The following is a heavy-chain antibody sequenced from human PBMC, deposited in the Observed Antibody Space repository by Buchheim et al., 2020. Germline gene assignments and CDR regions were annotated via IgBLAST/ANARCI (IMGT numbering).Heavy chain of an antibody. CDR2: IQQDGNEK. D-gene: IGHD3-3*01. V-gene: IGHV3-7*01. CDR3: ARETYYDFWSGHTPLDY. Sequence: EVQLVESGGGLVKPGGSLRLSCAASGFTFSSYWMSWVRQAPGKGLEWVANIQQDGNEKYYVDSLKGRFTISRDNAKNSLYLQMNSLRAEDTAVYYCARETYYDFWSGHTPLDYWGQGTL. CDR1: GFTFSSYW. J-gene: IGHJ4*02.